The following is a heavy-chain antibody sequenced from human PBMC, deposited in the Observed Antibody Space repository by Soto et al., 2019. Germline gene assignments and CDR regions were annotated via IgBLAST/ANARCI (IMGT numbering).Heavy chain of an antibody. D-gene: IGHD3-22*01. J-gene: IGHJ3*02. Sequence: QVQLQESGPGLVKPSGTLSLTCAVSGGSISSSNWWSWVRQPPGKGLEWIGEIYHSGSTNYNPSLKSRVTISVDKSKNQFSRKLSSVTAADTAVYYCAGGGYYDSSGAPNDAFDIWGQGTMVTVSS. CDR2: IYHSGST. CDR3: AGGGYYDSSGAPNDAFDI. V-gene: IGHV4-4*02. CDR1: GGSISSSNW.